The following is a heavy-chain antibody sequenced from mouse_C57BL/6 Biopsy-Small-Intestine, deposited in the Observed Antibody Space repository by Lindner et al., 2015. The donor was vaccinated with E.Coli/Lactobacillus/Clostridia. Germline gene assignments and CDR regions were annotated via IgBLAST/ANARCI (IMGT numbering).Heavy chain of an antibody. D-gene: IGHD1-1*01. CDR2: ISSGSSNI. J-gene: IGHJ1*03. CDR3: ARRGITTVVGHWYFDV. CDR1: GFNFFDYG. Sequence: VQLQESGGGLVKPGGSLKLSCAASGFNFFDYGMHWVRQAPEEGLEWVAYISSGSSNIYYEDTVKGRFTISRDNAKNTLFLQMTSLRSEDTAMYYCARRGITTVVGHWYFDVWGTGTTVTVSS. V-gene: IGHV5-17*01.